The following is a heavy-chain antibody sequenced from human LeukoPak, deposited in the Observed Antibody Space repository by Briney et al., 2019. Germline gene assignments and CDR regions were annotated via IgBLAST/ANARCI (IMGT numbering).Heavy chain of an antibody. CDR2: IYYSGST. D-gene: IGHD2-15*01. V-gene: IGHV4-61*01. J-gene: IGHJ4*02. CDR1: GGSVSSGSYY. Sequence: SETLSLTCTVSGGSVSSGSYYWSWIRQPPGKGLEWIGYIYYSGSTYYNPSLKSRVTISVDTSKNQFSLKLSSVTAADTAVYYCCSGGSQTFDYWGQGTLVTVSS. CDR3: CSGGSQTFDY.